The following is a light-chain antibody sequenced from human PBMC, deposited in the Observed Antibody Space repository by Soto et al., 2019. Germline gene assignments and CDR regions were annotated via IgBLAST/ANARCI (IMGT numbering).Light chain of an antibody. Sequence: QSVLTQPASVSGSPGQSITISCTGTSSDVGAYDFVSWYQQHPDKAPKLMIYEVSNRPSGVSNRFSGSKSVNTATLTISGLQAEDEADYYGSSYTSSSTRVFGTGTKVTVL. CDR1: SSDVGAYDF. V-gene: IGLV2-14*03. CDR2: EVS. J-gene: IGLJ1*01. CDR3: SSYTSSSTRV.